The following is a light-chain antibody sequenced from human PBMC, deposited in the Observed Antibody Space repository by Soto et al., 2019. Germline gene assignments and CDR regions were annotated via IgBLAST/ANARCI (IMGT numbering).Light chain of an antibody. J-gene: IGKJ2*01. CDR3: QQYNTWPPRYT. Sequence: EIVMTQSPATLSVSPGGRATLSCRASQSVKSYLAWYQQRPGQPPRLLIYGASTRATGIPARFSGSGSGTEFSLTISGLQSEDFALYFCQQYNTWPPRYTFGQGTKLEI. CDR1: QSVKSY. V-gene: IGKV3-15*01. CDR2: GAS.